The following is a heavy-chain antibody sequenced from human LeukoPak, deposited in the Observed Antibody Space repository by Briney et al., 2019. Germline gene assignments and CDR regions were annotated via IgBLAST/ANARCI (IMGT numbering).Heavy chain of an antibody. V-gene: IGHV3-33*06. Sequence: PGGSLRLSCAASGLTVSSNYMSWVRQVPGKGLEWVAVIWYDASNKYYVDSVKGRFTISRDNSKNTLYLQMNSLRGEDTAVYYCAKDREGTIADYFDYWGQGTLVTVSS. D-gene: IGHD1-7*01. CDR1: GLTVSSNY. CDR2: IWYDASNK. J-gene: IGHJ4*02. CDR3: AKDREGTIADYFDY.